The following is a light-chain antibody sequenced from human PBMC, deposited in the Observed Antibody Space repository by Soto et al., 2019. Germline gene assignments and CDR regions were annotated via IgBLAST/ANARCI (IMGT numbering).Light chain of an antibody. CDR1: SSDVGSYNR. CDR3: CSYTSSTHYV. J-gene: IGLJ1*01. V-gene: IGLV2-18*02. Sequence: QSALTQPPSVSGSPGQSGTISCTGTSSDVGSYNRVSWYQQPPGTAPKLMLYEVSNRPSGVPDRFSGSKSGNTASLTISGLQAEDEGDYYCCSYTSSTHYVFGPGTKLTVL. CDR2: EVS.